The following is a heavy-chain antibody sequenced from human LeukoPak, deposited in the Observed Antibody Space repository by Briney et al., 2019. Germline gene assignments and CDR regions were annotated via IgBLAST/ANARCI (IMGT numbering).Heavy chain of an antibody. J-gene: IGHJ4*02. CDR1: GYTFTGYC. Sequence: ASVKVSCKASGYTFTGYCMHWVRQAPGQGLEWMGWINPNSGGTNYAQKFQGRVTMTRDTSISTAYMELSGLRSDDTAVCYCARVVYDFWSGYSEPYYFDYWGQGTLVTVSS. CDR3: ARVVYDFWSGYSEPYYFDY. CDR2: INPNSGGT. V-gene: IGHV1-2*02. D-gene: IGHD3-3*01.